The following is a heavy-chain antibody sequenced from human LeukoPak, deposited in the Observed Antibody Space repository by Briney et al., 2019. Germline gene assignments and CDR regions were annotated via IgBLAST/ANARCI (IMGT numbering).Heavy chain of an antibody. J-gene: IGHJ6*02. D-gene: IGHD2-2*01. V-gene: IGHV3-11*04. CDR3: ARDCTLCGVVPAAIYYYYGMDV. CDR2: ISSSGSTI. Sequence: PGGSLRLSCAASGFTFSDYYMSWIRQAPGKGLEWVSYISSSGSTIYYADSVKGRFTISRDNAKNLLFLQMNSLRAEDTAVYYCARDCTLCGVVPAAIYYYYGMDVWGQGTTVTVSS. CDR1: GFTFSDYY.